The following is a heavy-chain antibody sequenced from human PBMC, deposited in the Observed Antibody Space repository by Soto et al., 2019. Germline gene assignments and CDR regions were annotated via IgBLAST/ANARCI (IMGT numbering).Heavy chain of an antibody. CDR3: AREDILGTRSFDY. CDR1: GFIFSKYS. CDR2: ISSNSVTI. Sequence: GSLRLSCGASGFIFSKYSMNWVRQAPGKGLEWLSYISSNSVTIYYADSVRGRFTIFRDNAKNSLYLQMNSLRDEDTAVYYCAREDILGTRSFDYWGQGALVTVSS. J-gene: IGHJ4*02. V-gene: IGHV3-48*02. D-gene: IGHD1-26*01.